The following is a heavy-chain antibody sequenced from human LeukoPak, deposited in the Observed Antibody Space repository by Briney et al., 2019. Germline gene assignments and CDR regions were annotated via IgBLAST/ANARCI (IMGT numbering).Heavy chain of an antibody. J-gene: IGHJ4*02. CDR3: AKLRESGYSYGSFDY. CDR1: GFTFNNYS. Sequence: GGSLRLSCAASGFTFNNYSMNWVRQAPGKGLEWVACIRYDGRNRYYADSVKGRFTVSRDNSKNTVHLQMDSLRTEDTGVYYCAKLRESGYSYGSFDYWGQGTLVTVSS. D-gene: IGHD5-18*01. CDR2: IRYDGRNR. V-gene: IGHV3-30*02.